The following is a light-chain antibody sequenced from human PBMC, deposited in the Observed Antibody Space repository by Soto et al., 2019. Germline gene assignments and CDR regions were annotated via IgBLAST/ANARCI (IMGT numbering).Light chain of an antibody. Sequence: EIQMTPCPFSLWAYVGVRVNITCRASQSIGTYLNWYHQRPGQAPRLLMYSASTLQSGGPSRFRGSGSGTDFTLTISSLQPEDFATYYCQHVYSMPISFGPGTKVDIK. J-gene: IGKJ3*01. V-gene: IGKV1-39*01. CDR1: QSIGTY. CDR3: QHVYSMPIS. CDR2: SAS.